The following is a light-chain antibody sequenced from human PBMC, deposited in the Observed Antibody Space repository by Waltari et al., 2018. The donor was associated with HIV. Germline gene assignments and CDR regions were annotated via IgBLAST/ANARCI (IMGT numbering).Light chain of an antibody. J-gene: IGKJ4*01. CDR3: QQYKYWPLT. Sequence: ETVMTQSPATLSVSPGESATLSCRASQTINTDVAWYQQKPGQTPRLLMSDASSRATGVPDRFSGSGSGTEFTLTISGLQSEDCAVYYCQQYKYWPLTFGGGTKVEIK. CDR2: DAS. V-gene: IGKV3-15*01. CDR1: QTINTD.